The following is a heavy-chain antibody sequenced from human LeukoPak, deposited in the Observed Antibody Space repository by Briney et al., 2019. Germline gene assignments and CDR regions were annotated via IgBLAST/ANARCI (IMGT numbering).Heavy chain of an antibody. D-gene: IGHD1-20*01. V-gene: IGHV3-30*02. Sequence: GGSLRLSCAASGFTFSSYGMHWVRQAPGKGLEWVAFIRYDGSNKYYADSVKVRFTISRDNSKNTLYLQMNSLRAEDTAVYYCAKDLTYNWNYFDYWGQGTLVTVSS. CDR3: AKDLTYNWNYFDY. CDR1: GFTFSSYG. CDR2: IRYDGSNK. J-gene: IGHJ4*02.